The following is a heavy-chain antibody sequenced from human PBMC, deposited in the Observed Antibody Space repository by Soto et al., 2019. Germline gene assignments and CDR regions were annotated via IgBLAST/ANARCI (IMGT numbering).Heavy chain of an antibody. CDR1: GGSISSSSYY. J-gene: IGHJ5*02. D-gene: IGHD3-22*01. CDR2: IYYSGST. CDR3: ARSNVFITMIVVNWFDP. V-gene: IGHV4-39*01. Sequence: PSETLSLTCTVSGGSISSSSYYWGWIRQPPGKGLEWIGSIYYSGSTYYNPSLKSRVTISVDTSKNQFSLKLSSVTAADTAVSYCARSNVFITMIVVNWFDPWGQGTLVTVSS.